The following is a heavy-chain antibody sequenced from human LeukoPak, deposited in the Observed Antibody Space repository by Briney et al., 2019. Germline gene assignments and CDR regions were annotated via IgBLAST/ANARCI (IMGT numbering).Heavy chain of an antibody. V-gene: IGHV3-23*01. J-gene: IGHJ4*02. CDR3: AKDRYCSSTNCPYDY. Sequence: PGGSLRLSCAASGFTSSDYTMNWVRQAPGKGLEWVSGISVSDDSTYYADSVKGRFTMPRDNSNNMLYLQMNSLRAEDTAVYYCAKDRYCSSTNCPYDYWGQGTLVTVSS. CDR1: GFTSSDYT. D-gene: IGHD2-2*01. CDR2: ISVSDDST.